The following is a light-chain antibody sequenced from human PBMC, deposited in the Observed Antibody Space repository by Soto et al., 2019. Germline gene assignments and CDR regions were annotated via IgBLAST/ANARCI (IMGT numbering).Light chain of an antibody. J-gene: IGKJ3*01. Sequence: EIVLTQSPATLSLSPGERATLSCRASQTVRSSLAWYQQKPGQAPRLLIYDASNRATGIPARFSGSGSGTDFTLIIGSLEPEDFAVYYCQQRGKWPEITFGPGTKVDIK. V-gene: IGKV3-11*01. CDR3: QQRGKWPEIT. CDR2: DAS. CDR1: QTVRSS.